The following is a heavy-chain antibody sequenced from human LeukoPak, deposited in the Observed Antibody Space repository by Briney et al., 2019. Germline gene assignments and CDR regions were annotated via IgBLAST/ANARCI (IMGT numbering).Heavy chain of an antibody. CDR3: ANDLGLLWFGGFDY. J-gene: IGHJ4*02. CDR2: INWNGGRP. D-gene: IGHD3-10*01. Sequence: PGGSLRLPCAASRFPFYDYVMGLVPQAPGEGLEWVSGINWNGGRPGYADSVKCRFTISRDNAKNSLYVQMNSLRAEHRAVFYCANDLGLLWFGGFDYWGQGTLVTVSS. CDR1: RFPFYDYV. V-gene: IGHV3-20*04.